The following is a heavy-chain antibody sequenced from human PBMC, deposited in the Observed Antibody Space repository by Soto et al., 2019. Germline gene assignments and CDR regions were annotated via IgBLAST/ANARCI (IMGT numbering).Heavy chain of an antibody. CDR2: ISGPSIYI. D-gene: IGHD2-8*01. V-gene: IGHV3-21*01. Sequence: EVQLVESGGGLVKPGGSLRLSCVASGFTFSGYGINWVRQAPGKGLEWVSYISGPSIYIYYADSVKGRFTISRDNAKSAVYLHMNSLRAEDTAVYYCARGFRNGFNVWGQGTTVSVSS. CDR1: GFTFSGYG. J-gene: IGHJ6*02. CDR3: ARGFRNGFNV.